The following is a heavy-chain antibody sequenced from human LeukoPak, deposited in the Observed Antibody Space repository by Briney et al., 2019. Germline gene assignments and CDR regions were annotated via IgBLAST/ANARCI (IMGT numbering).Heavy chain of an antibody. CDR1: GGSISSSSYY. CDR2: IYYSGST. Sequence: PSETLSLTCTVSGGSISSSSYYWGWIRQPPGKGLEWIGSIYYSGSTYYNPSLKSRVTISVDTPKNQFSLRLSSVTAADTAVYYCARNPAPSAIYWYFDLWGRGNLVTVSS. J-gene: IGHJ2*01. D-gene: IGHD2-2*01. CDR3: ARNPAPSAIYWYFDL. V-gene: IGHV4-39*07.